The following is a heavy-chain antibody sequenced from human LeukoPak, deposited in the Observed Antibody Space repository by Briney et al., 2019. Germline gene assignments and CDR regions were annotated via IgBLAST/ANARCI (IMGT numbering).Heavy chain of an antibody. V-gene: IGHV1-69*06. CDR2: IIPIFGTA. CDR1: GGTFSSYA. D-gene: IGHD2-2*01. Sequence: GASVKVSCKASGGTFSSYAISWVRQAPGQGLEWMGGIIPIFGTANYAQKFQGRVTITADKSTSTAYMELSSLRSEDTAVYYCASRAYCSSTSCYVFTDYYYYMDVWGKGTTVTVSS. J-gene: IGHJ6*03. CDR3: ASRAYCSSTSCYVFTDYYYYMDV.